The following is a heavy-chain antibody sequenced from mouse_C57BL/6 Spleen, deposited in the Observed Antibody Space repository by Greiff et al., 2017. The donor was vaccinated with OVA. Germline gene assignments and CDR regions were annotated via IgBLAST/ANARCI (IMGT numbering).Heavy chain of an antibody. Sequence: EVNVVESGGGLVKPGGSLKLSCAASGFTFSDYGMHWVRQAPEKGLEWVAYISSGSSTIYYADTVKGRFTISRDNAKNTLFLQMTSLRSEDTAMYYCARYDVHYAMDYWGQGTSVTVSS. D-gene: IGHD2-3*01. V-gene: IGHV5-17*01. CDR3: ARYDVHYAMDY. CDR1: GFTFSDYG. CDR2: ISSGSSTI. J-gene: IGHJ4*01.